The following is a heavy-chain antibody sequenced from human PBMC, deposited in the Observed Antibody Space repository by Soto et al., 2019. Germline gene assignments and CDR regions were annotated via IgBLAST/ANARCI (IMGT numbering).Heavy chain of an antibody. Sequence: SEILSLTCTVSGGSISSSDYYWSWIRQPPGNGLEWIGYIYYSGTTYYNPSLKSRVTISVDTSKNQFSLKLSSVTAADTAVYYCARDPIYGGNSGWFDPWGQGTLVTVSS. J-gene: IGHJ5*02. CDR3: ARDPIYGGNSGWFDP. CDR2: IYYSGTT. CDR1: GGSISSSDYY. V-gene: IGHV4-30-4*01. D-gene: IGHD2-21*02.